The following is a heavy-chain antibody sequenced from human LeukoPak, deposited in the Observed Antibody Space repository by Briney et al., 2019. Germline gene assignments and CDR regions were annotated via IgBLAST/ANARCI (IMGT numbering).Heavy chain of an antibody. CDR1: GFTFSSYE. J-gene: IGHJ6*04. D-gene: IGHD3-10*02. Sequence: GGSLRLSCAASGFTFSSYEMNWVRQAPGKGLEWVANIKQDGSETDYVDSVKGRFTISRDNAKKSLYLQMNSLRAEDTAVYYCAELGITMIGGVWGKGTTVTISS. V-gene: IGHV3-7*01. CDR2: IKQDGSET. CDR3: AELGITMIGGV.